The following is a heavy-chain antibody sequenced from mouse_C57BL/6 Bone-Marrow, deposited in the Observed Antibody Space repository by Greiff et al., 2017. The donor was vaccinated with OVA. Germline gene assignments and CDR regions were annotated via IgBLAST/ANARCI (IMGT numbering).Heavy chain of an antibody. V-gene: IGHV10-1*01. CDR2: IRSKSNNYAT. CDR3: VRNYGSSSWYFDV. Sequence: EVKLVESGGGLVQPKGSLKLSCAASGFSFNTYAMNWVRQAPGKGLEWVARIRSKSNNYATYYADSVKDRFTISRDDSESMLYLQMNNLKTEDTAMYYCVRNYGSSSWYFDVWGTGTTVTVSS. CDR1: GFSFNTYA. J-gene: IGHJ1*03. D-gene: IGHD1-1*01.